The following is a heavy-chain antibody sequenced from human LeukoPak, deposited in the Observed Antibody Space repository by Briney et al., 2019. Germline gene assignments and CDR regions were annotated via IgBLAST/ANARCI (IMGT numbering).Heavy chain of an antibody. CDR3: ARDSNRYDSSGYYYVYYFDY. CDR1: GFTFDDYG. V-gene: IGHV3-20*04. CDR2: INWNGGST. D-gene: IGHD3-22*01. Sequence: PGGTLRLSCAASGFTFDDYGMSWVRQAPGKGLERVSGINWNGGSTGYADSVKGRFTISRDNAKNSLYLQMNSLRAEDTALYYCARDSNRYDSSGYYYVYYFDYWGQGTLVTVSS. J-gene: IGHJ4*02.